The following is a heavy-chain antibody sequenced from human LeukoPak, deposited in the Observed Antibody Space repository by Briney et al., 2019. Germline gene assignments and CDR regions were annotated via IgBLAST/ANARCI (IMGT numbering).Heavy chain of an antibody. Sequence: PSETLSLTCTVSGYSISSGYYWGWIRQPPGKGLEWIGSIYHSGRTYYNPSLKSRVTISVDTSKNQFSLKLSSVTAADTAVYYCARSLYYYGADAFDIWGQGTKVTVSS. V-gene: IGHV4-38-2*02. CDR1: GYSISSGYY. CDR3: ARSLYYYGADAFDI. D-gene: IGHD3-10*01. J-gene: IGHJ3*02. CDR2: IYHSGRT.